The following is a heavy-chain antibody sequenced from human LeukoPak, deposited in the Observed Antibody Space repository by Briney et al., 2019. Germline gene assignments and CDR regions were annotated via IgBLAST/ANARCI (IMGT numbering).Heavy chain of an antibody. V-gene: IGHV3-48*03. CDR3: ARALDIAARPFDY. CDR2: ISSSGSTI. Sequence: LTGGSLRLSCAASGFTFSSYEMNWVRQAPGKGLEWVSYISSSGSTIYCAGSVKGRFTISRDNAKNSLYLQMNSLRAEDTAVYYCARALDIAARPFDYWGQGTLVTVSS. J-gene: IGHJ4*02. CDR1: GFTFSSYE. D-gene: IGHD6-6*01.